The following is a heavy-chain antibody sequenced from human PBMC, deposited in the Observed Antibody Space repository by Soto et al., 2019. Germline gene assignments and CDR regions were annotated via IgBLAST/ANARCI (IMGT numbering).Heavy chain of an antibody. CDR3: ARDRAYCGGDCYWTFDY. D-gene: IGHD2-21*02. CDR2: IIPIFGTA. V-gene: IGHV1-69*01. CDR1: GGTFSSYA. Sequence: QVQLVQSGAEVKKPGSSVKVSCKASGGTFSSYAISWVRQAPGQGLEWMGGIIPIFGTANYAQKFQGRVTITADESTSTAYMEPSSLRSEDTAVYYCARDRAYCGGDCYWTFDYWGQGTLVTVSS. J-gene: IGHJ4*02.